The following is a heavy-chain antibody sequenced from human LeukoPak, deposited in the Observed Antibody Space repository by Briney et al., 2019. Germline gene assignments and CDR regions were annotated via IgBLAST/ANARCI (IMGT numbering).Heavy chain of an antibody. J-gene: IGHJ6*02. CDR2: IYTRGST. Sequence: SQTLSLTCTVSGGSISSGSSYWSWIRQPAGKGLEWIGRIYTRGSTNYNPSLQSRVTISVDTSKNQFSLKLSSVTAADTAVYYCARGDYDYVLGSVLSLDVWGQGTTVTVSS. D-gene: IGHD3-16*01. CDR3: ARGDYDYVLGSVLSLDV. CDR1: GGSISSGSSY. V-gene: IGHV4-61*02.